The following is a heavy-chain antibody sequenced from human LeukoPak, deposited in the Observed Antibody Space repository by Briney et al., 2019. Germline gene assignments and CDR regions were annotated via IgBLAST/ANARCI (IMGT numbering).Heavy chain of an antibody. Sequence: SETLSLTCTVSGGSISRYYWTWIRQPAGKGLEWIGRIYTSGSNNQNPSPKSRVTMSVDTSKNQFSLKLSSVTAADTAVYYCARDLSRAYALGTYYNPEGLGYWGQGTLVTVSS. D-gene: IGHD3-10*01. V-gene: IGHV4-4*07. CDR1: GGSISRYY. J-gene: IGHJ4*02. CDR3: ARDLSRAYALGTYYNPEGLGY. CDR2: IYTSGSN.